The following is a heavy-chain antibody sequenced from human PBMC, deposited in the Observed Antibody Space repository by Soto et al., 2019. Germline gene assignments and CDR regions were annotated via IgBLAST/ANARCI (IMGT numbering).Heavy chain of an antibody. V-gene: IGHV4-30-2*01. CDR3: ARVGGGDAFDL. J-gene: IGHJ3*01. Sequence: SETLSLTCAVSGDSISTGGYSWSWIRQPPGKGLEWIGYIYHGGNTYYNPSLKSRVTISVDGSRNQFSLQLSSATAADTAVYYCARVGGGDAFDLWGRGTMVAVSS. D-gene: IGHD3-16*01. CDR1: GDSISTGGYS. CDR2: IYHGGNT.